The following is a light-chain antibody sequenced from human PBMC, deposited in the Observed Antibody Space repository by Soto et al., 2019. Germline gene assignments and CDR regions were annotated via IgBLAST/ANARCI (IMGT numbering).Light chain of an antibody. CDR2: LEGSGSY. CDR3: ETWDSNTHV. CDR1: SGHSSYI. V-gene: IGLV4-60*02. Sequence: QPVLTQSSSASASLGSSVKLTCTLSSGHSSYIIAWHQQQPGKAPRYLMKLEGSGSYNKGSGVPDRFSGSSSGADRYLTISKLQFGDEADYYCETWDSNTHVFGGGTKVTVL. J-gene: IGLJ3*02.